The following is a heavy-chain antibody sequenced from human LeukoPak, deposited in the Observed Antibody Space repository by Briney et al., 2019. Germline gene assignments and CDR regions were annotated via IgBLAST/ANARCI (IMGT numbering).Heavy chain of an antibody. CDR2: IIPIFGTA. CDR1: GGTFSSYA. D-gene: IGHD3-10*01. Sequence: SGKVSCKASGGTFSSYAISWVRQAPGQGLELMGRIIPIFGTANYAQKFQGRVTITADKSTSTAYMELSSLRSEDTAVYYCARGSRGNFDYWGEGTLVTVSS. CDR3: ARGSRGNFDY. J-gene: IGHJ4*02. V-gene: IGHV1-69*06.